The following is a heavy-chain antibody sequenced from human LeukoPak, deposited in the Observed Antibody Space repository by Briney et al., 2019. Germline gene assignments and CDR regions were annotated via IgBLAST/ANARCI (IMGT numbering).Heavy chain of an antibody. Sequence: PGGSLRLSCAASGFTFSNAWMSWVRQAPGKGLEWVSSISRSSSYIYYADSVKGRFTISRDNAKNSLYLQMNSLRAEDTAVYYCARDRDGYNNPGYWGQGTLVTVSS. CDR1: GFTFSNAW. CDR3: ARDRDGYNNPGY. V-gene: IGHV3-21*01. CDR2: ISRSSSYI. J-gene: IGHJ4*02. D-gene: IGHD5-24*01.